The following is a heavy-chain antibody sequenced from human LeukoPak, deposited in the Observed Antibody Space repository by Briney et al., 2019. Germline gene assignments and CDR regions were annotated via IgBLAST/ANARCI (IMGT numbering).Heavy chain of an antibody. CDR1: GFTFSSYE. Sequence: GGSLRLSCAASGFTFSSYEINWGRQAPGKGEGRGLYISSSRGTRSYADSLKGRFTISRDYAKTSLYLQLNRLGAEDRPVFYWSRWLRWFGELLYTYYYYMDVWGKGTTVPVSS. CDR2: ISSSRGTR. CDR3: SRWLRWFGELLYTYYYYMDV. J-gene: IGHJ6*03. D-gene: IGHD3-10*01. V-gene: IGHV3-48*03.